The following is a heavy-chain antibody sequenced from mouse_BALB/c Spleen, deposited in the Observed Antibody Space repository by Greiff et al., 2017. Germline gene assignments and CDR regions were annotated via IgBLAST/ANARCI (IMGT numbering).Heavy chain of an antibody. J-gene: IGHJ4*01. D-gene: IGHD2-10*02. CDR1: GFNITDSY. V-gene: IGHV14-3*02. Sequence: VQLQQSGAELVKPGASVKLSCTASGFNITDSYMHWVKQRPEQGLEWIGRIDPANGNTKYDPKFQGKATITTDTSSNTAYLQLSSLTSEDAAVYYCARGYGNVALDYWGQGTSVTVSS. CDR2: IDPANGNT. CDR3: ARGYGNVALDY.